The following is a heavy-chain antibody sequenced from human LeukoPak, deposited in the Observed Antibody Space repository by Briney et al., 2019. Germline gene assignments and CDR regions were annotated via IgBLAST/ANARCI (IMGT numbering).Heavy chain of an antibody. D-gene: IGHD3-3*01. CDR2: ISGSGGTT. Sequence: GGSLRLSCAASGLTFSNYAMSWVRQAPGKGLEWVSGISGSGGTTYYADSVKGRFTVSRDNSKNTLSLQMYSLRAEDTAIYYCAKANVFGVLDYFDYWGQGTLVTVSS. CDR3: AKANVFGVLDYFDY. J-gene: IGHJ4*02. CDR1: GLTFSNYA. V-gene: IGHV3-23*01.